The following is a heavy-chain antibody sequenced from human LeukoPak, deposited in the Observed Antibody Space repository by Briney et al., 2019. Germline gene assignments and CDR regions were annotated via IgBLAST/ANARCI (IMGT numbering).Heavy chain of an antibody. CDR2: INPNSGGT. J-gene: IGHJ4*02. V-gene: IGHV1-2*02. CDR1: GYTFTGCY. CDR3: ARDEGIVGATD. D-gene: IGHD1-26*01. Sequence: ASVKVSCKASGYTFTGCYMHWVRQAPGQGLEWMGWINPNSGGTNYAQKFQGRVAMTRDTSISTAYMELSRLRSDDTAVYYCARDEGIVGATDWGQGTLVTVSS.